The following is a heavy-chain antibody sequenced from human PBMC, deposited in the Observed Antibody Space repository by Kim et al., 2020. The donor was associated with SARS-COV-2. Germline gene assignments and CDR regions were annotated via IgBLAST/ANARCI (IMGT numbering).Heavy chain of an antibody. CDR1: GYSFTSYW. CDR2: IYPGDSDT. CDR3: ARFGDCSRCYYYGMDV. V-gene: IGHV5-51*01. D-gene: IGHD2-21*02. J-gene: IGHJ6*02. Sequence: GESLKISCKGSGYSFTSYWIGWVRQMPGKGLEWMGIIYPGDSDTRYSPSFQGQVTISADKSISTAYLQWSSLKASDTAMYYCARFGDCSRCYYYGMDVWGQGTTVTVSS.